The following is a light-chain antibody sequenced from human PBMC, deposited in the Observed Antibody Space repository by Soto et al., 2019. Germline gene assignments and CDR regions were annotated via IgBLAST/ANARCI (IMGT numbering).Light chain of an antibody. Sequence: DINLTQSPSTLSPSVGNSFTITCRASQNIDTSSAWYQHKPGKAPELLMFDVSNLESGVPSRLSGSGSGTEFTLTISSVHSDDFATYYCQQYDYSRTFGQGTKVDIK. CDR2: DVS. V-gene: IGKV1-5*01. J-gene: IGKJ1*01. CDR3: QQYDYSRT. CDR1: QNIDTS.